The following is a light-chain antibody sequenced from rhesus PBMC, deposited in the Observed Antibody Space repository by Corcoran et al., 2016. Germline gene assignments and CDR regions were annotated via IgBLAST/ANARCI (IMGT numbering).Light chain of an antibody. CDR1: QSISRW. CDR2: KAS. CDR3: LQYSSSPWT. J-gene: IGKJ1*01. V-gene: IGKV1-22*01. Sequence: DIQMTQSPSFLSASVGDTVTITWRASQSISRWVDWYQQKPGKAPHLLGYKASSLQSGVPSRFSGSGSGTDFTLTISSLQPEDFATYYCLQYSSSPWTFGQGTKVEIK.